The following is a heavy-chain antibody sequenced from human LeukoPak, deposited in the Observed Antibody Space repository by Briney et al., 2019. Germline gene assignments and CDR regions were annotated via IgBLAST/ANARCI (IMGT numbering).Heavy chain of an antibody. Sequence: GASVKVSCKASGYTFTSYYMHWVRQAPGQGLEWMGWINPNSGGTNYAQKFQGRVTMTRDTSISTAYMELSRLRSDDTAVYYCAREDIVVVPAAFYGDQRGVSFDYWGQGTLVTVSS. CDR2: INPNSGGT. CDR1: GYTFTSYY. V-gene: IGHV1-2*02. D-gene: IGHD2-2*01. CDR3: AREDIVVVPAAFYGDQRGVSFDY. J-gene: IGHJ4*02.